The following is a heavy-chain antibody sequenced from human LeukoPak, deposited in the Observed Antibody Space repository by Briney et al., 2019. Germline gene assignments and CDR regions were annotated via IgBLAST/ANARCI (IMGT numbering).Heavy chain of an antibody. CDR2: IRIKAYGGTT. Sequence: GGSLRLSCAASGFTFTIYAMIWVRQAPGKGLEWVGFIRIKAYGGTTEYAASVKGRFTISRDDSKSIAYLQMNSLKTEDTAVYYCARGSCTNGVCYHFDYWGQGTLVTVSS. D-gene: IGHD2-8*01. CDR3: ARGSCTNGVCYHFDY. CDR1: GFTFTIYA. J-gene: IGHJ4*02. V-gene: IGHV3-49*04.